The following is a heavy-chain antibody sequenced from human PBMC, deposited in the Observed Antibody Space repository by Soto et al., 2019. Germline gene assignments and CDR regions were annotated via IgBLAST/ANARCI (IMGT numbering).Heavy chain of an antibody. Sequence: SETLSLTCTVSGGSISSGGYYWSWIRQHPGKGLEWIGYIYYSGSTYYNPSLKSRVTISVDTSKNQFSLKLSSVTAADTAVYYCARDKVVGATNWFDPWGQGTLVTVSS. J-gene: IGHJ5*02. CDR3: ARDKVVGATNWFDP. V-gene: IGHV4-31*03. CDR1: GGSISSGGYY. CDR2: IYYSGST. D-gene: IGHD1-26*01.